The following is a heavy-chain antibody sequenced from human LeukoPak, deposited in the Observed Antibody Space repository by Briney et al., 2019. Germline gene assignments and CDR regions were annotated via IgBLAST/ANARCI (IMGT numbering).Heavy chain of an antibody. CDR1: GFTFSNSW. CDR2: IKPDGSAT. V-gene: IGHV3-7*01. CDR3: ARDPEHAAADI. D-gene: IGHD2-15*01. J-gene: IGHJ3*02. Sequence: PGGSLRLSCAASGFTFSNSWMIWVRQAPGRGLEWVANIKPDGSATYSVDSVKGRFTISRDNAKNSLYLQMNSRRAEDTAVYYCARDPEHAAADIWGQGTVVTVSS.